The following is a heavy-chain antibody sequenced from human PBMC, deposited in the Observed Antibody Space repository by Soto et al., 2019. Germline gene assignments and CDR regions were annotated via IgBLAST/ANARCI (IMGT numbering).Heavy chain of an antibody. CDR1: GFTFSSYW. D-gene: IGHD1-26*01. J-gene: IGHJ4*02. V-gene: IGHV3-7*05. Sequence: GGSLRLSCAASGFTFSSYWMSWVRQAPGKGLEWVANIKQDGSEKYYADSVKGRFTISRDNAKNSLYLQMNSLRAEDTAVYYCARDRFSGSYLNDYWGQGTLVTVSS. CDR2: IKQDGSEK. CDR3: ARDRFSGSYLNDY.